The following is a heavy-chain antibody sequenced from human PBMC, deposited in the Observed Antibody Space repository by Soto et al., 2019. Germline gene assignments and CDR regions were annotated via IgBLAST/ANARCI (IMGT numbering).Heavy chain of an antibody. CDR3: ARRIYGDWYFDL. D-gene: IGHD3-16*01. V-gene: IGHV4-4*02. J-gene: IGHJ2*01. CDR2: IFHSGST. CDR1: GDSITNTKW. Sequence: QVQLQESGPGLVKPSGTLSLTCAVSGDSITNTKWWSWVRQPPGKGLEWIGEIFHSGSTNYNPSLKSRVTISLVKSKNQCSLKLSSVTAADTAVYHCARRIYGDWYFDLWGRGTLVTVSS.